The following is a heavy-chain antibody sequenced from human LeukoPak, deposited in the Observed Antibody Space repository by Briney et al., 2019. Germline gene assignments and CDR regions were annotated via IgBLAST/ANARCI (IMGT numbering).Heavy chain of an antibody. CDR2: ISSSGNSI. J-gene: IGHJ4*02. D-gene: IGHD1-7*01. V-gene: IGHV3-11*04. CDR1: GFTFNDYY. Sequence: KTGGSLRLSCAASGFTFNDYYMSWIRQAPGKGLEWVSYISSSGNSIYYADSVKGRFTISRDNSKNTLYLQMNSLRAEDTAVYYCAREGQLELPYFDYWGQGTLVTVSS. CDR3: AREGQLELPYFDY.